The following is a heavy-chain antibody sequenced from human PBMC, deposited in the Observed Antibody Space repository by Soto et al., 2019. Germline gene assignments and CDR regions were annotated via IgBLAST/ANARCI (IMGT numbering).Heavy chain of an antibody. V-gene: IGHV4-59*01. CDR1: GGSISSYY. CDR3: AAATITYYYYGMDV. CDR2: IYYSGST. Sequence: LSLTCTVSGGSISSYYWSWIRQPPGKGLEWIGYIYYSGSTNYNPSLKSRVTISVDTSKNQFSLKLSSVTAADTAVYYCAAATITYYYYGMDVWGQGTTVTVSS. J-gene: IGHJ6*02. D-gene: IGHD3-10*01.